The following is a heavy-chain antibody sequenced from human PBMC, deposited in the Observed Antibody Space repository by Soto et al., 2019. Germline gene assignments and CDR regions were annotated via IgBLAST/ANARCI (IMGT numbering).Heavy chain of an antibody. Sequence: ASVKVSCKASGYTITSYGISGVRRAPGQGLEWMGWISAYNGNTNYAQKLQGRVTMTTDTSTSTAYMELRSLRSDDTAVYYCARDHPYCSGGSCYPYYFDYWGQGTLVTVSS. CDR2: ISAYNGNT. CDR1: GYTITSYG. V-gene: IGHV1-18*01. J-gene: IGHJ4*02. D-gene: IGHD2-15*01. CDR3: ARDHPYCSGGSCYPYYFDY.